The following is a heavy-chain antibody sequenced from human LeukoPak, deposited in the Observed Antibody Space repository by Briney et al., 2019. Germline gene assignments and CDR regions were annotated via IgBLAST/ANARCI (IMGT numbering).Heavy chain of an antibody. CDR3: ARQGFSGYSSSWYEI. D-gene: IGHD6-13*01. CDR1: GYSFTSYW. V-gene: IGHV5-51*01. CDR2: IYPGDSDT. J-gene: IGHJ4*02. Sequence: GESLKISCKGSGYSFTSYWIGWVRQMPGKGLEWMGIIYPGDSDTRYSPSFQGQVTISADKSISTAYLQWSSLKASDTAMYYCARQGFSGYSSSWYEIRGQGTLVTVSS.